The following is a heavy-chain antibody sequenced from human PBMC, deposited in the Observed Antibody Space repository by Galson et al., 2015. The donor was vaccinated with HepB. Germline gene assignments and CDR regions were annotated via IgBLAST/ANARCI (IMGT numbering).Heavy chain of an antibody. CDR3: ARDRGAGADDY. Sequence: SETLSLTCTVSGGSISSYYWSWIRQPAGKGLEWIGRFYTSGSTNYNPSLKSRLIMSVDTSKNQFSLKLSSVTAADTAVYYCARDRGAGADDYWGQGTLVTVSS. CDR2: FYTSGST. D-gene: IGHD1-26*01. V-gene: IGHV4-4*07. CDR1: GGSISSYY. J-gene: IGHJ4*02.